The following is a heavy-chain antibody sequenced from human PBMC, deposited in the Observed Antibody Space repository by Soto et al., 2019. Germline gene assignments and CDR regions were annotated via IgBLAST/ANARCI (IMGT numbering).Heavy chain of an antibody. CDR1: EFTFSSYG. Sequence: QVQLVESGGGVVQPGRSLTLSCAASEFTFSSYGIHWVRQAPGKGLEWVAVISYDGSKKQYADSVKGRFTISRDNSKNTLHLQMNSLSVEDTAVYYCAKDTYYHDTTGYYVFDYWGQGTLVTVSS. V-gene: IGHV3-30*18. CDR2: ISYDGSKK. CDR3: AKDTYYHDTTGYYVFDY. J-gene: IGHJ4*02. D-gene: IGHD3-22*01.